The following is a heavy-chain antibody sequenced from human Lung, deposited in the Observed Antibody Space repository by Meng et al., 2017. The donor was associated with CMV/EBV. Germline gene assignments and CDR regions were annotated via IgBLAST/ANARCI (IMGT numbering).Heavy chain of an antibody. D-gene: IGHD3-3*01. Sequence: ASXXVSXKASGYTFTGYYMHWVRQAPGQGLEWMGWINPNSGATNYAQKFQGRVSMTRDMSINTAYIELSRLRSDDTAIYYCARAESHWSGDLDYWVKGTLVTVSS. CDR2: INPNSGAT. V-gene: IGHV1-2*02. CDR1: GYTFTGYY. CDR3: ARAESHWSGDLDY. J-gene: IGHJ4*01.